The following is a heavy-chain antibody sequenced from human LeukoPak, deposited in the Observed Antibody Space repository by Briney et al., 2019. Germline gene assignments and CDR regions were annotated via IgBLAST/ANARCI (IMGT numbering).Heavy chain of an antibody. D-gene: IGHD6-13*01. V-gene: IGHV3-48*03. CDR2: ISISGDTI. CDR1: GFTFSSYE. Sequence: PGGSLRLSCAASGFTFSSYEMNWVRQAPGKGLEWVSYISISGDTIYYADSVKGRFTISRDNARNSLYLQMNSLRAEDTAVYYCARVEKYSSSWIDLWGQGTLVTVSS. J-gene: IGHJ5*02. CDR3: ARVEKYSSSWIDL.